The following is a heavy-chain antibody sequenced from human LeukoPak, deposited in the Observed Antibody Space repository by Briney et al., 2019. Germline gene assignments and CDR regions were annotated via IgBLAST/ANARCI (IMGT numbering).Heavy chain of an antibody. Sequence: ASVKVSCKASGGTFSSYAISWVRQAPGQGLEWMGGIIPIFCTANYAQKFQGRVTITADESTSTAYMELSSLRSEDTAVYYCATRPPQMTTVAPFDYWGQGTLVTVSS. CDR2: IIPIFCTA. D-gene: IGHD4-23*01. V-gene: IGHV1-69*13. CDR3: ATRPPQMTTVAPFDY. J-gene: IGHJ4*02. CDR1: GGTFSSYA.